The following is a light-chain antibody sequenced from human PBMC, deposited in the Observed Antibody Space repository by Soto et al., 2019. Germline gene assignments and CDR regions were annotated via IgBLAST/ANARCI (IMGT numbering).Light chain of an antibody. CDR2: EVI. CDR1: SSDIGTYNS. CDR3: CSYTSTDTLV. V-gene: IGLV2-14*01. Sequence: QSALTQPASVSGSPGQSITISCTGTSSDIGTYNSVSWYQHHPGKAPKLLIFEVIDRPSGVSDRFSGSKSGNTASLTISGLQPEDEADYYCCSYTSTDTLVFGGGIKLTVL. J-gene: IGLJ3*02.